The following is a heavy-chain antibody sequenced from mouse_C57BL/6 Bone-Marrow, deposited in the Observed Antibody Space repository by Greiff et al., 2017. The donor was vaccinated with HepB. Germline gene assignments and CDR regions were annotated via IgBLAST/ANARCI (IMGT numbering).Heavy chain of an antibody. CDR2: INPSSGYT. Sequence: QVQLQQSGAELARPGASVKMSCKASGYTFTSYTMHWVKQRPGQGLEWIGYINPSSGYTKYNQKFKDKATLTADKSSSTAYVQLSSLTSEDSAVYYCARYPYGNYYAMDYWGQGTSVTVSS. V-gene: IGHV1-4*01. D-gene: IGHD2-1*01. CDR3: ARYPYGNYYAMDY. J-gene: IGHJ4*01. CDR1: GYTFTSYT.